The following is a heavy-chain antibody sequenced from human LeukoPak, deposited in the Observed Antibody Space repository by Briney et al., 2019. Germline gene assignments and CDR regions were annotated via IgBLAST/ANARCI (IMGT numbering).Heavy chain of an antibody. J-gene: IGHJ6*02. CDR2: MNPNSGNT. CDR3: AREVTGLRYFEYYYYYGMDV. Sequence: ASVKVSCKASGGTFSSYAISWVRQAPGQGLEWMGWMNPNSGNTGYAQKFQGRVTMTRNTSISTAYMELSSLRSEDTAVYYCAREVTGLRYFEYYYYYGMDVWGQGTTVTVSS. D-gene: IGHD3-9*01. V-gene: IGHV1-8*02. CDR1: GGTFSSYA.